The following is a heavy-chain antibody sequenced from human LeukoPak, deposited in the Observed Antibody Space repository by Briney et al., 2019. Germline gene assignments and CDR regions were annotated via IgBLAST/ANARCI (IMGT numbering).Heavy chain of an antibody. D-gene: IGHD3-10*01. V-gene: IGHV1-2*04. CDR3: ARAPETYYYGSGSAPSPYGMDV. J-gene: IGHJ6*04. CDR1: GYTFTGYF. Sequence: GASVKVYCKASGYTFTGYFMHWVRQAPGQGLEWMGWTNPNSGGTNYAQKFQGWVTMTRDTSISTAYMELSRLRSDDTAVYYCARAPETYYYGSGSAPSPYGMDVWGKGTTVTVTS. CDR2: TNPNSGGT.